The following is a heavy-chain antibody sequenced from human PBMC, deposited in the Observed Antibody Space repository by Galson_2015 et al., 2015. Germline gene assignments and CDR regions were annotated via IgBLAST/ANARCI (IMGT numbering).Heavy chain of an antibody. D-gene: IGHD4-11*01. J-gene: IGHJ4*02. CDR3: ARDYSRKPYFDY. CDR2: ISTGSTII. CDR1: GFTFSNYD. Sequence: SLRLSCAASGFTFSNYDMNWVRQPPGKGLEWISYISTGSTIIHYAGSMKGRFTISRDNAKNSLYLQINSLRDEDTAVYYCARDYSRKPYFDYWGQGTLVTVSS. V-gene: IGHV3-48*02.